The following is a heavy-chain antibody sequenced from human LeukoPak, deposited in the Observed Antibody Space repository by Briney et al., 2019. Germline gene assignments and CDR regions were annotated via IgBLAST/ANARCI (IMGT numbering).Heavy chain of an antibody. CDR3: ARERRGSGKNWFDP. D-gene: IGHD3-10*01. J-gene: IGHJ5*02. Sequence: SETLSLTCTVSGGSISSYYWSWIRQPAGKGLEWIGRIYTSGSTNYNPSLKSRVTISVDTSKNQFSLKLSSVTAADTAVYYCARERRGSGKNWFDPWGQGTLVTVSS. CDR1: GGSISSYY. V-gene: IGHV4-4*07. CDR2: IYTSGST.